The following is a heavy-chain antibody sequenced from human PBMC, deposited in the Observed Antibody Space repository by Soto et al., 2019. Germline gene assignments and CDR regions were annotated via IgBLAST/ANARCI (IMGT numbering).Heavy chain of an antibody. CDR1: GYTFTSYD. V-gene: IGHV1-8*01. Sequence: ASVKVSCKASGYTFTSYDINWVRQATGQGLEWMGWMNPNSGNTGYAPVKGRFTISRDDSKNTLYLQMNSLKTEDTAVYYCTTDRGYYDSSGYYYWGQGTLVTVSS. CDR3: TTDRGYYDSSGYYY. D-gene: IGHD3-22*01. J-gene: IGHJ4*02. CDR2: MNPNSGNT.